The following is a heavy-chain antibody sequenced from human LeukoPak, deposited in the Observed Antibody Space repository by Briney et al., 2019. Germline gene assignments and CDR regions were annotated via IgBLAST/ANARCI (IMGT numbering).Heavy chain of an antibody. J-gene: IGHJ4*02. CDR1: GGSISSGGYY. Sequence: SSQTLSLTCTVSGGSISSGGYYWSWIRQPPGKGLEWIGYIYHSGSTYYNPSLKSRVTISVDRSKNQFSLKLSSVTAADTAVYYCARSLLAAAESEIDYWGQGTLVTVSS. CDR2: IYHSGST. CDR3: ARSLLAAAESEIDY. V-gene: IGHV4-30-2*01. D-gene: IGHD6-13*01.